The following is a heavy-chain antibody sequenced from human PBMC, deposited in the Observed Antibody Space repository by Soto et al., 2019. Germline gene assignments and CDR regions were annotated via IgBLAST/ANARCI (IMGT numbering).Heavy chain of an antibody. CDR3: ARGLVPGYSSSWFPSWFDP. V-gene: IGHV4-34*01. D-gene: IGHD6-13*01. CDR1: GGSFSGYY. Sequence: PSETLSLTCAVYGGSFSGYYWSGIRQPPGKGLEWIGEINHSGSTNYNPSLKSRVTISVDTSKNQFSLKLSSVTAADTAVYYCARGLVPGYSSSWFPSWFDPWGQGTLVTVSS. CDR2: INHSGST. J-gene: IGHJ5*02.